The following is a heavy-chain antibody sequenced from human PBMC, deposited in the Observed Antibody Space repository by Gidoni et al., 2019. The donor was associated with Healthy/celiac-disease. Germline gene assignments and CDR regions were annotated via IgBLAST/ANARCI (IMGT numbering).Heavy chain of an antibody. J-gene: IGHJ4*02. CDR3: ARDRVGATSRAFDY. Sequence: QVQLQESGPGLVKPSETLSLTCTVPGGSISSYYWSWIRQPPGKGLEWIGYIYYSGSTNYNPSLKSRVTISVDTSKNQFSLKLSSVTAADTAVYYCARDRVGATSRAFDYWGQGTLVTVSS. CDR2: IYYSGST. CDR1: GGSISSYY. V-gene: IGHV4-59*01. D-gene: IGHD1-26*01.